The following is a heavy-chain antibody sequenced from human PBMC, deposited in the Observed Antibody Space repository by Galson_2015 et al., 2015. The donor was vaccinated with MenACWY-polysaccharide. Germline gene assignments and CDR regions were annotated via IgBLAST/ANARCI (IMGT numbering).Heavy chain of an antibody. J-gene: IGHJ5*02. CDR1: GFTFSTYS. CDR2: VSHDGNYE. V-gene: IGHV3-30*03. CDR3: VRIGHGYSYGGGFDP. Sequence: SLRLSCAASGFTFSTYSMTWVRQAPGKGLEWVAVVSHDGNYEYYADSVKGRFSISRDNSKNTLYLGMNSLRVEDTALYYCVRIGHGYSYGGGFDPWGQGALVTVSS. D-gene: IGHD5-18*01.